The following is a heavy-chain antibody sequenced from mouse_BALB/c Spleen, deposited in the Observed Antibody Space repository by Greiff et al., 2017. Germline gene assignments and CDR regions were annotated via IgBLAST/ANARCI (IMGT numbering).Heavy chain of an antibody. J-gene: IGHJ4*01. V-gene: IGHV1-66*01. D-gene: IGHD3-2*02. CDR3: ARPQAYAMDY. CDR2: IFPGSGNT. CDR1: GYSFTSYY. Sequence: VQLQQSGPELVKPGASVKISCKASGYSFTSYYIHWVKQRPGQGLEWIGWIFPGSGNTKYNEKFKGKATLTADTSSSTAYMQLSSLTSEDSAVYFCARPQAYAMDYWGQGTSVTVSS.